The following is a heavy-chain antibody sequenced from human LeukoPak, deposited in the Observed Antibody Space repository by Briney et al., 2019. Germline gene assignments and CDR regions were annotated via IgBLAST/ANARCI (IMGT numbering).Heavy chain of an antibody. CDR1: GGSISSSSYY. V-gene: IGHV4-39*01. CDR3: ASLAAAAGTGAFDI. J-gene: IGHJ3*02. Sequence: SETLSLTCTVSGGSISSSSYYWGWIRQPPGKGLEWIGSIYYSGSTYYNPSLKSRVTISVDTSKSQFSLKLSSVTAADTAVYYCASLAAAAGTGAFDIWGQGTMVTGSS. CDR2: IYYSGST. D-gene: IGHD6-13*01.